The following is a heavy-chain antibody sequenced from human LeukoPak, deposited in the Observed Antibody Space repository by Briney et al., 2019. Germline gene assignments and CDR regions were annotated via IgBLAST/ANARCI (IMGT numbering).Heavy chain of an antibody. D-gene: IGHD3-3*01. CDR2: ISGSGGST. CDR3: AKGLVALRFLEWLLSFDY. J-gene: IGHJ4*02. CDR1: GFTVSSNY. V-gene: IGHV3-23*01. Sequence: GGSLRLSCAASGFTVSSNYMSWVRQAPGKGLEWVSAISGSGGSTYYADSVKGRFTISRDNSKNTLYLQMNSLRAEDTAVYYCAKGLVALRFLEWLLSFDYWGQGTLVTVSS.